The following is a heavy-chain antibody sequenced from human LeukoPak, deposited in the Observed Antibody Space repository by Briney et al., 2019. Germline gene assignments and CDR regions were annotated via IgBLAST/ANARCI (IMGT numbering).Heavy chain of an antibody. V-gene: IGHV1-69*01. J-gene: IGHJ3*02. Sequence: GASVKVSCKASGGTFSSYAISWVRQAPGQGLEWMGGIIPIFGTANYAQKFQGRVTITADESTSTAYMELSSLRSEDTAVYYCARDLGSLRPPNDASDIWGQGTMVTVSS. CDR2: IIPIFGTA. CDR3: ARDLGSLRPPNDASDI. CDR1: GGTFSSYA. D-gene: IGHD4-17*01.